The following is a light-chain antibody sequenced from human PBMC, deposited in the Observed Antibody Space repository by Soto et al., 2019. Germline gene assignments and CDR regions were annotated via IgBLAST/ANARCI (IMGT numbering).Light chain of an antibody. V-gene: IGKV3-20*01. CDR3: QHYGSSAYT. Sequence: EIVLTQSPGTLSLSPGERATLSCRASQSVRSNYLAWYQQKPGQAPRLLIYGASSRATGIPDGFSGSGSGTHFTLTISRLEPEDFAVYYCQHYGSSAYTFGQGTTLEIK. CDR1: QSVRSNY. CDR2: GAS. J-gene: IGKJ2*01.